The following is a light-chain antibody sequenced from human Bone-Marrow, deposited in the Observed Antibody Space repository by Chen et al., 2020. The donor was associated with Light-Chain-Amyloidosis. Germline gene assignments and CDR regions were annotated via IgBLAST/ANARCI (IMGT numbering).Light chain of an antibody. CDR3: QSADSSGTYEVI. CDR1: VLPTKY. V-gene: IGLV3-25*03. Sequence: SYELTQPPPVSVSPGQTARITRSGDVLPTKYAYLYQQKPGQAPVWVIHRDTERPSGISDRFSGSSSGTTATLTISGVQAEDEADYHCQSADSSGTYEVIFGGGTKLTVL. J-gene: IGLJ2*01. CDR2: RDT.